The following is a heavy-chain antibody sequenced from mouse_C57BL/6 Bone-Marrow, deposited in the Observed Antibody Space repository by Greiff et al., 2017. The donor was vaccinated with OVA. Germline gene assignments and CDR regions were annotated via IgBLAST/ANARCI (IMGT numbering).Heavy chain of an antibody. CDR1: GFTFSSYA. J-gene: IGHJ2*01. CDR3: ARDNDFGSCFGY. D-gene: IGHD1-1*01. V-gene: IGHV5-4*01. Sequence: EVKLMESGGGLVTPGGSLKLSCAASGFTFSSYAMSWVRQTPEKRLEWVATISDGGSYTYYPVNVKGRFNISRDNAKKDLYLQISHLKFEETAMDDCARDNDFGSCFGYWGQGTTLTVSS. CDR2: ISDGGSYT.